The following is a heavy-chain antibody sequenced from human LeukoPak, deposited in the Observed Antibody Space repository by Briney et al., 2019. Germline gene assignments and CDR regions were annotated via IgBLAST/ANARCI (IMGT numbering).Heavy chain of an antibody. J-gene: IGHJ3*02. CDR2: IYYSGST. V-gene: IGHV4-59*01. Sequence: SETLSLICTVSGGSISSYYWSWIRQPPGKGLEWIGYIYYSGSTNYNPSLKSRVTISVDTSKNQFSLKLSSVTAADTAVYYCARSTVTDAFDIWGQGTMVTVSS. CDR3: ARSTVTDAFDI. D-gene: IGHD4-17*01. CDR1: GGSISSYY.